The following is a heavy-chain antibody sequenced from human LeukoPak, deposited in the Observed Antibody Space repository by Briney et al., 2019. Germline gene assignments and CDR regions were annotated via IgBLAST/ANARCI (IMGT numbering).Heavy chain of an antibody. CDR1: GFTFSNYW. V-gene: IGHV3-7*01. CDR3: ARDGSVTYHTAFDY. D-gene: IGHD6-19*01. Sequence: GGSLRLSCSVSGFTFSNYWMTWVRQAPGRGLECLAIINEDGSEKHHVDSVKGRFTISRDNAKNLLFLEMNSLRDEDTAVYYCARDGSVTYHTAFDYWGRGTLVSVS. CDR2: INEDGSEK. J-gene: IGHJ4*02.